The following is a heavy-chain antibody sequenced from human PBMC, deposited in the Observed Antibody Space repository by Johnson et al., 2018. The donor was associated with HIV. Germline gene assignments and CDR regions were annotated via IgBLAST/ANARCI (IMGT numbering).Heavy chain of an antibody. CDR3: VRRHYYDSSGYLDAFDI. V-gene: IGHV3-30*03. CDR2: ISYDGSNK. J-gene: IGHJ3*02. Sequence: QVQLVESGGGVVQPGRSLRLSCIASGFTFSRCGMHWVRQAPGKGLEWVALISYDGSNKYYVDSVKGRFTISRDNSKNTLNLQMNSLRTEDTALYYCVRRHYYDSSGYLDAFDIWGQGTMVTVSS. D-gene: IGHD3-22*01. CDR1: GFTFSRCG.